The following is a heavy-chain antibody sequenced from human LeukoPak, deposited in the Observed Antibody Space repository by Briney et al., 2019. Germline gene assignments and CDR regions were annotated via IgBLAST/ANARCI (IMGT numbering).Heavy chain of an antibody. CDR1: GFTFSSYA. CDR2: ISGSGGST. J-gene: IGHJ6*02. Sequence: GGSLRLSCAASGFTFSSYAMSWVRQAPGKGLGWVSAISGSGGSTYYADSVKGRSTISRDNSKNTLYLQMNSLRAEDTAVYYCAKAQGAVAAYYYYGMDVWGQGTTVTVSS. V-gene: IGHV3-23*01. D-gene: IGHD4-23*01. CDR3: AKAQGAVAAYYYYGMDV.